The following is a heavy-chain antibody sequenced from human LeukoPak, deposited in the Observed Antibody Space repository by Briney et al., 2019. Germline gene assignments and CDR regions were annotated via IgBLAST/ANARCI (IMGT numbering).Heavy chain of an antibody. V-gene: IGHV4-34*01. CDR2: INHSGST. CDR3: ARGSPRIRWQQLVAGGWFDP. CDR1: GGSFSGYY. Sequence: KASETLSLTCAVYGGSFSGYYWSWIRQPPGKGLEWIGEINHSGSTNYNPSLKSRVTISVDTSKNQFSLKLSSVTAADTAVYYCARGSPRIRWQQLVAGGWFDPWGQGTLVTVSS. D-gene: IGHD6-13*01. J-gene: IGHJ5*02.